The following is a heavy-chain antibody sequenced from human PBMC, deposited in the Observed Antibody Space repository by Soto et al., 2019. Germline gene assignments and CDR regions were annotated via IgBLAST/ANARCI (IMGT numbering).Heavy chain of an antibody. J-gene: IGHJ6*02. D-gene: IGHD1-7*01. V-gene: IGHV1-69*12. Sequence: QVQLEQSGAEVKKPGSSVKVSCKASGGTFSSSAISWVRQAPGQGLEWMGGIMPIFRTPDYAQKFQGRVTITADESTTTXXXXXXXXXXXXXXVXXXXXXXXXXQLGGNXXXIMDVWGQGTTVTVSS. CDR1: GGTFSSSA. CDR3: XXXXXXXQLGGNXXXIMDV. CDR2: IMPIFRTP.